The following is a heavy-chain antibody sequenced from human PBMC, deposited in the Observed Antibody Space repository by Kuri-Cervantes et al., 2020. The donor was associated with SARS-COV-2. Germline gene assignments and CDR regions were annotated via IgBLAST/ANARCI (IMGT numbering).Heavy chain of an antibody. V-gene: IGHV1-8*03. CDR3: ARQTWGYSGSYQINAFDI. D-gene: IGHD1-26*01. CDR1: GYTFTSYD. J-gene: IGHJ3*02. CDR2: MNPNSGNT. Sequence: ASVKVSCKASGYTFTSYDINWVRQATGQGLEWMGWMNPNSGNTGYAQKFQGRVTITRNTSISTAYMELSSLRSEDTAVYYCARQTWGYSGSYQINAFDIWGQGTMVTVSS.